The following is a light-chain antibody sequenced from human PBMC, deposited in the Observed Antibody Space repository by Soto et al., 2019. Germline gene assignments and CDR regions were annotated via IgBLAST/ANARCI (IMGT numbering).Light chain of an antibody. Sequence: SYELTQPPSVSVAPGQTARITCGGNNIGSKSVHGYRQKPGQAPVLVVYDDSDRPSGIPERFAGSNSGNTATLTISRVEAGDEADYYCKVGDSRSDPYVVFGGGTKLTVL. CDR1: NIGSKS. CDR3: KVGDSRSDPYVV. CDR2: DDS. V-gene: IGLV3-21*02. J-gene: IGLJ2*01.